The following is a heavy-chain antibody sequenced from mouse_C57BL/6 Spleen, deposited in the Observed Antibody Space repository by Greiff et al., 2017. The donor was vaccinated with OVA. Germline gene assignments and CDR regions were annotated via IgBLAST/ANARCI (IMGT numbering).Heavy chain of an antibody. Sequence: QVQLQQPGAELVMPGASVKLSCKASGYTFTSYWMHWVKQRPGQGLEWIGEIDPSDSYTNYNQKFKGKSTLTVDKSSSAAYMQLSSLTSEDSAVYYCARALSTMVTTSVAYWGQGTLVTVSA. CDR1: GYTFTSYW. V-gene: IGHV1-69*01. CDR2: IDPSDSYT. D-gene: IGHD2-2*01. J-gene: IGHJ3*01. CDR3: ARALSTMVTTSVAY.